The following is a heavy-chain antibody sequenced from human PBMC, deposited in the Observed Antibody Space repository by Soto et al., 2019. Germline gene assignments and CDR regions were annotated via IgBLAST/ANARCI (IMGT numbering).Heavy chain of an antibody. CDR2: IWYDGSYT. CDR1: GFPFDRYA. CDR3: AKGRIAVAAGAFDS. V-gene: IGHV3-33*03. J-gene: IGHJ3*01. Sequence: QVHLAESGGGVVQPGTSLRLSCAASGFPFDRYAIHWVRQAPGKGLEWVAAIWYDGSYTYYGESVKGRFLISRDNSKNTVCREMNSLRAEDAAVYFCAKGRIAVAAGAFDSWGPGTRVIVSS. D-gene: IGHD6-19*01.